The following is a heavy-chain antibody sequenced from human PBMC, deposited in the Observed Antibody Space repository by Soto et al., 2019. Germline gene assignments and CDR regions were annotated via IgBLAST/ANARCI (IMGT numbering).Heavy chain of an antibody. J-gene: IGHJ4*02. D-gene: IGHD4-17*01. CDR1: GFTFGSYG. Sequence: PGGSLRLSCAASGFTFGSYGMHWVRQAPGKGLEWVAVISYDGSNKYYADSVKGRFTISRDNSKNTLYLQMNSLRAEDTAVYYCAKFSEAVYGDFDYWGQGTLVTVSS. V-gene: IGHV3-30*18. CDR2: ISYDGSNK. CDR3: AKFSEAVYGDFDY.